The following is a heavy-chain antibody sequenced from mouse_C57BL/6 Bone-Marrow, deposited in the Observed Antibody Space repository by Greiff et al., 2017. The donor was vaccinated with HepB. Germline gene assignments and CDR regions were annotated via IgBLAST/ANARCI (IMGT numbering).Heavy chain of an antibody. J-gene: IGHJ3*01. CDR1: GYSITSGYY. D-gene: IGHD2-12*01. Sequence: EVKLQESGPGLVKPSQSLSLTCSVTGYSITSGYYWNWIRQFPGNKLEWMGYISYDGSNNYNPSLKNRISITRDTSKNQFFLKLNSVTTEDTATYYCARYYREWFAYWGQGTLVTVSA. V-gene: IGHV3-6*01. CDR2: ISYDGSN. CDR3: ARYYREWFAY.